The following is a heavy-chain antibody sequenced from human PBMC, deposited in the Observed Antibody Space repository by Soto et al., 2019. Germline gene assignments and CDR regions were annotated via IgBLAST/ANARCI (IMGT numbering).Heavy chain of an antibody. J-gene: IGHJ6*03. D-gene: IGHD3-10*01. Sequence: ASVKVSCKAPGFTFTSSAMQWVQQARGQRLEWIGWIVVGSGNTNYAQKFQERVTITRDMSTSTAYMELSSLRSEDTAVYYCAARSRITMVRGVMYYYYYMDVWGKGTTVTVSS. CDR3: AARSRITMVRGVMYYYYYMDV. CDR1: GFTFTSSA. CDR2: IVVGSGNT. V-gene: IGHV1-58*02.